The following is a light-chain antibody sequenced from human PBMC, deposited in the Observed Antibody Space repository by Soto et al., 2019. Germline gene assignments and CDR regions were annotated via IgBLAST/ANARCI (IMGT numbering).Light chain of an antibody. CDR2: DNR. J-gene: IGLJ2*01. CDR3: QVWDTSSDHPV. CDR1: NIGIKD. V-gene: IGLV3-21*01. Sequence: SYEVTQPPSVSVAPGQTASLSCGGTNIGIKDVYWYQQQPGQAPVLVIYDNRDRPSGIPERVSGSNSGNTATLTISRVEAGDEADYYCQVWDTSSDHPVFGGGTKLTVL.